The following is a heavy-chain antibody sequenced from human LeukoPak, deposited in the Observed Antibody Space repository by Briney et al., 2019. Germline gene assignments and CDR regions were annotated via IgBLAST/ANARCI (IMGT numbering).Heavy chain of an antibody. V-gene: IGHV5-51*01. J-gene: IGHJ3*02. CDR3: ARHGRYCSGGSCSPHAFDI. CDR1: GYSFTSYW. Sequence: GESLKISCKGSGYSFTSYWIGWVRQMPGKGLEWMGIIYPGDSDTRYSPSFQGQVTISADKSISTAYLQWSSLKAPDTAMYYCARHGRYCSGGSCSPHAFDIWGQGTMVTVSS. D-gene: IGHD2-15*01. CDR2: IYPGDSDT.